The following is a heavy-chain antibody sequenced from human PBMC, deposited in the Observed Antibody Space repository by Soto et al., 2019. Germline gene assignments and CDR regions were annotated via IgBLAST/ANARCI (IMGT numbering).Heavy chain of an antibody. Sequence: TGESLKISCKGSGYTFTSYWISWVRQMPGKGLEWMGRIDPSDSYTNFSPSFQGHVTISVDKSTNTAYLQWSSLKASDTAMYYCATYCSGGSCYLDYYYYGMDVWGQGTMVTVSS. CDR2: IDPSDSYT. CDR1: GYTFTSYW. CDR3: ATYCSGGSCYLDYYYYGMDV. J-gene: IGHJ6*02. V-gene: IGHV5-10-1*01. D-gene: IGHD2-15*01.